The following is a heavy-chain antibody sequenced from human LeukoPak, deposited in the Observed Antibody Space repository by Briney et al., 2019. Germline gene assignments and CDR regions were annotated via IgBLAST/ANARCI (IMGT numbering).Heavy chain of an antibody. CDR3: ARDRYYDFWSGSYYFDY. CDR1: GFTFSSYW. Sequence: GGSLRLSCAASGFTFSSYWMSWVRQAPGKGLECVANIKQDGSEKYYVDSVKGRFTISRDNAKNSLYLQMNSLRAEDTAVYYCARDRYYDFWSGSYYFDYWGQGTLVTVSS. CDR2: IKQDGSEK. V-gene: IGHV3-7*01. D-gene: IGHD3-3*01. J-gene: IGHJ4*02.